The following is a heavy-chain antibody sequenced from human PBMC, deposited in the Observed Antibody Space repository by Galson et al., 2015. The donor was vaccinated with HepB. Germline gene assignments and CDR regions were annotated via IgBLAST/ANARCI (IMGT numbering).Heavy chain of an antibody. Sequence: SLRLSCAASGFTFTRYAISWVRQAPGQGLEYLSSVSADGSVTYYADSVKGRFTLSRDNSKNTVYLQMNSLRVEDTAVYFCAKVAILGATPHYFDYCGQGTLVTVS. J-gene: IGHJ4*02. V-gene: IGHV3-23*01. CDR3: AKVAILGATPHYFDY. CDR1: GFTFTRYA. D-gene: IGHD3-16*01. CDR2: VSADGSVT.